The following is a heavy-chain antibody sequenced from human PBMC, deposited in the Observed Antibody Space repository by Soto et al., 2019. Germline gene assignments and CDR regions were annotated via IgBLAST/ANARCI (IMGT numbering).Heavy chain of an antibody. D-gene: IGHD1-1*01. CDR3: FFFQAEDGIRGTGPVSAFLLNRSSDL. V-gene: IGHV3-15*01. Sequence: PRKGLEWVARIKSETDGGTTDYAEPVKGRFTISRDDSKSTLDLQMNSLKTEDTALYYCFFFQAEDGIRGTGPVSAFLLNRSSDL. CDR2: IKSETDGGTT. J-gene: IGHJ2*01.